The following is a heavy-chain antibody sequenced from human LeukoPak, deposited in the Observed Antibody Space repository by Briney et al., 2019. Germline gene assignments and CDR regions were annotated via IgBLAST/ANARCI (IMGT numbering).Heavy chain of an antibody. CDR2: INPSGGST. CDR1: GYTFTSYY. V-gene: IGHV1-46*01. J-gene: IGHJ4*01. Sequence: ASVKVSCKASGYTFTSYYMHWVRQAPGQGLEWMGIINPSGGSTSYAQKFQGRVTMTRDTSTSTVYMELSSLRSEDTAVYYCVRDPRNWNYFDYWGHGILVTVSS. CDR3: VRDPRNWNYFDY. D-gene: IGHD1-20*01.